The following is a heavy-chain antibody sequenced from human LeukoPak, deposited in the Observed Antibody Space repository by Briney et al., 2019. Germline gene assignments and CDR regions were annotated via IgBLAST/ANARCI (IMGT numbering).Heavy chain of an antibody. CDR3: ARDPGLGVVVPAAIEAFYYYGMDV. J-gene: IGHJ6*02. CDR2: IIPIFGTA. CDR1: GGTFSSYA. V-gene: IGHV1-69*13. Sequence: GASVKASCKASGGTFSSYAISWVRQAPGQGLEWMGGIIPIFGTANYAQKFQGRVTITADESTSTAYMELSSLRSEDTAVYYCARDPGLGVVVPAAIEAFYYYGMDVWGQGTTVTVSS. D-gene: IGHD2-2*02.